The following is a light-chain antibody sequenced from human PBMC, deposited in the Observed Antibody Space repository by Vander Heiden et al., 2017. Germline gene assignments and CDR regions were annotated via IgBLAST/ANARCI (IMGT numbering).Light chain of an antibody. J-gene: IGKJ4*01. CDR3: QQRSNWPPGLT. V-gene: IGKV3-11*01. Sequence: DIVLTQSPATLSLSPGERATRSCRASQSVSSYLAWYQQKPGQAPRLLIYDASNRATGIPARFSGSGSGTDFTLTISSLEPEDFAVYYCQQRSNWPPGLTFGGGTKVEIK. CDR1: QSVSSY. CDR2: DAS.